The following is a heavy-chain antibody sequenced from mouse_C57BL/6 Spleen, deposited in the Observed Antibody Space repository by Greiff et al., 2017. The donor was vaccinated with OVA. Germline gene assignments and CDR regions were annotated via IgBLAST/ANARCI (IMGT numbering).Heavy chain of an antibody. CDR2: IDPETGGT. V-gene: IGHV1-15*01. CDR3: TRWVSYYSNYMYFDY. D-gene: IGHD2-5*01. J-gene: IGHJ2*01. CDR1: GYTFTDYE. Sequence: QVQLQQSGAELVRPGASVTLSCKASGYTFTDYEMHWVKQTPVHGLEWIGAIDPETGGTAYNQKFKGKAILTADKSSSTAYMELRSLTSEDSAVYYCTRWVSYYSNYMYFDYWGQGTTLTVSS.